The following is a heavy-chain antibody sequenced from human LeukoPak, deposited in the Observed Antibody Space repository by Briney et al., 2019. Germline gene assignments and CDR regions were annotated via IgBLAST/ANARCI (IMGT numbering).Heavy chain of an antibody. J-gene: IGHJ5*02. CDR1: GFTFINYA. Sequence: GGSLRLSCAASGFTFINYALNWVRQAPGKGLEWVSAISGSDGSTWYADSVRGRFTISRDNSKNTVYLQMNSLRAEDTAVYYCARASEYSGLTWGQGTLVTVSS. CDR3: ARASEYSGLT. V-gene: IGHV3-23*01. CDR2: ISGSDGST. D-gene: IGHD5-12*01.